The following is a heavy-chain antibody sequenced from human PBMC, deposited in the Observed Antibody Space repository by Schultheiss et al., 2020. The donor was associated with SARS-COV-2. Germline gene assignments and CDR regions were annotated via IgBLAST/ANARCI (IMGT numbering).Heavy chain of an antibody. V-gene: IGHV4-61*08. J-gene: IGHJ4*02. Sequence: SETLSLTCTVSGGSISSGGYYWSWIRQPPGKGLEWIGYIYYSGSTNYNPSLKSRVTISVDTSKNQFSLKLSSVTAADTAVYYCALDYGDYEGYFDYWGQGTLVTVSS. CDR3: ALDYGDYEGYFDY. CDR1: GGSISSGGYY. D-gene: IGHD4-17*01. CDR2: IYYSGST.